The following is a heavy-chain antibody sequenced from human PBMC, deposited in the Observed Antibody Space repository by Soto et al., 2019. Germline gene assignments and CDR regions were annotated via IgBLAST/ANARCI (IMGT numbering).Heavy chain of an antibody. CDR3: ARVEARWSYVWFDP. D-gene: IGHD3-16*01. CDR2: ISSSSSHI. V-gene: IGHV3-21*01. CDR1: GFTFSSYS. J-gene: IGHJ5*02. Sequence: PGGSLRLSCAASGFTFSSYSMNWVRQAPGKGLECVSSISSSSSHIYHADSVKGRFTISRDNAKNSLYLQMNSLRAEDTAVYYCARVEARWSYVWFDPWGQGTLVTVSS.